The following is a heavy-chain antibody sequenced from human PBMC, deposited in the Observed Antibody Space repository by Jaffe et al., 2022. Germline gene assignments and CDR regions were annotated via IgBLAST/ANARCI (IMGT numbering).Heavy chain of an antibody. CDR1: GGSFSGYY. V-gene: IGHV4-34*01. CDR2: INHSGST. Sequence: QVQLQQWGAGLLKPSETLSLTCAVYGGSFSGYYWSWIRQPPGKGLEWIGEINHSGSTNYNPSLKSRVTISVDTSKNQFSLKLSSVTAADTAVYYCARGPSAKDYGYYYYMDVWGKGTTVTVSS. CDR3: ARGPSAKDYGYYYYMDV. D-gene: IGHD4-17*01. J-gene: IGHJ6*03.